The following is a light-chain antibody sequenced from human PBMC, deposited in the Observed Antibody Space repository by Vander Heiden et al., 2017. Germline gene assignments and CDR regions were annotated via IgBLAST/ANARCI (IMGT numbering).Light chain of an antibody. CDR2: NND. CDR1: SSNIGSNA. CDR3: AAWDDSLTGLV. V-gene: IGLV1-44*01. Sequence: QPALTQPPSTSATPAQRVTISCSGRSSNIGSNAVNWYQQLPGAAPRLLNYNNDQRPSRVPDRFSGSKAGTSTSLSVSGLRSEDEADYYCAAWDDSLTGLVFGGGTKLTVL. J-gene: IGLJ2*01.